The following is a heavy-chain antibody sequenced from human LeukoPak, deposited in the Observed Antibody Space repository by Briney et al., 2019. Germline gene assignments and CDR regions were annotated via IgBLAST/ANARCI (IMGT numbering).Heavy chain of an antibody. D-gene: IGHD3-3*01. CDR2: ISGSGGST. Sequence: GGSLRLSCAASGFTFSSYAMSWVRQAPGKGLEWVSAISGSGGSTYYADSVKGRFTISRDNSKNTLYLQMNSLRAEDTAVYYCAKLVPSDDFWSGYLVWFDPWGQGTLVTVSS. CDR3: AKLVPSDDFWSGYLVWFDP. V-gene: IGHV3-23*01. J-gene: IGHJ5*02. CDR1: GFTFSSYA.